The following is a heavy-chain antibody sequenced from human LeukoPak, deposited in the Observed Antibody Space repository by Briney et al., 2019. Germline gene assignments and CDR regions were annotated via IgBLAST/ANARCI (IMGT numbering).Heavy chain of an antibody. V-gene: IGHV4-4*07. CDR1: GGSISSYY. J-gene: IGHJ6*03. D-gene: IGHD3-22*01. CDR2: IYTSGST. Sequence: PSETLSLTCTVSGGSISSYYWSWIRQPAGKGLEWIGRIYTSGSTNYNPSLKSRVTISVDTSKNQFSLKLSSVTAADTAVYYCARLRRPTTYDSSLRYYYYMDVWGKGTTVTISS. CDR3: ARLRRPTTYDSSLRYYYYMDV.